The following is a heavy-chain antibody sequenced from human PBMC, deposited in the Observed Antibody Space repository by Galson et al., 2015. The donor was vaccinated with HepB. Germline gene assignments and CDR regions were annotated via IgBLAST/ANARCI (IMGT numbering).Heavy chain of an antibody. V-gene: IGHV3-33*08. CDR3: AREVQVVRGVIHNWFDP. CDR2: IWYDGSNK. D-gene: IGHD3-10*01. CDR1: GFTFSSYG. J-gene: IGHJ5*02. Sequence: RLSCAASGFTFSSYGMHWVRQTPGKGLEWVAVIWYDGSNKYYADSAKGRFTISRDNSKNTLYLQMNSLRAEDTAVYYCAREVQVVRGVIHNWFDPWGQGTLVTVSA.